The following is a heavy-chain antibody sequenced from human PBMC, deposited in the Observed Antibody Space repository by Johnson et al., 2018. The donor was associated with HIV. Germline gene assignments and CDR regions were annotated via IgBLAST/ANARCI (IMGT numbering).Heavy chain of an antibody. CDR2: IWYDGSTK. D-gene: IGHD1-26*01. CDR3: ARDGKVGATPRRAFDI. J-gene: IGHJ3*02. V-gene: IGHV3-33*08. CDR1: GFTFSSYW. Sequence: QVQLVESGGGVVQPARSLRLSCAASGFTFSSYWMSWVRQAPGKGLEWVAVIWYDGSTKYYADSVKGRFTISRDNSKNTLYLQMNSLRAEDTAVYYCARDGKVGATPRRAFDIWGQGTMVTVSS.